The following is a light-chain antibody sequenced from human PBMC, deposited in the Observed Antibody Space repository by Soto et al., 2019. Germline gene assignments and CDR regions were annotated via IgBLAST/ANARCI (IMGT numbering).Light chain of an antibody. CDR2: SNS. CDR3: AAWDDSLSGPV. V-gene: IGLV1-44*01. J-gene: IGLJ3*02. CDR1: SSNIGSKS. Sequence: QSVLTQPPSASGTPGQRATISCSGSSSNIGSKSVNWYQQLPGTAPKLLIHSNSQRPSGVPDRFSGSKSGTSAYLAISGLQSEDEADYHCAAWDDSLSGPVFGGGTKVTVL.